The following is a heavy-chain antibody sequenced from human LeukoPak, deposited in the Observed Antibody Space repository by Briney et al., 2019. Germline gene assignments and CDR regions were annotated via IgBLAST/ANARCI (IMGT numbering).Heavy chain of an antibody. CDR1: GFAFSNFA. V-gene: IGHV3-23*01. CDR3: AKMEGQRLYDYCMDV. Sequence: PGGSLRLSCAASGFAFSNFAMSCVRQAPGKGLEWVSAMSGSGYYTYYVESVKGRFTISRDNSKNTLYLHMNSLRADDTAVYYCAKMEGQRLYDYCMDVWGRGTTVTVSS. CDR2: MSGSGYYT. D-gene: IGHD3-3*01. J-gene: IGHJ6*03.